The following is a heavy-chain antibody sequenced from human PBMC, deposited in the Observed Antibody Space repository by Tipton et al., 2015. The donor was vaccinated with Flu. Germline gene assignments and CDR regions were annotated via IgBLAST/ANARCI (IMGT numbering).Heavy chain of an antibody. CDR3: AKDASGSDDY. Sequence: WIRQPPGKGLEWVANIKQDGSEKYYVDSVKGRFTISRDNGKNSLHLQMNSLRAEDTAAHYCAKDASGSDDYWGQGTLVTVSS. V-gene: IGHV3-7*01. J-gene: IGHJ4*02. D-gene: IGHD1-26*01. CDR2: IKQDGSEK.